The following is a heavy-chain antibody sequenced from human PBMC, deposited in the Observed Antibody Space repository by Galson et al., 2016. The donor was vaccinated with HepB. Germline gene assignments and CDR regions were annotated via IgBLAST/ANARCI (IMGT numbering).Heavy chain of an antibody. CDR1: GASASSHY. J-gene: IGHJ4*02. CDR3: VRLGTAAAVANRRGSVY. D-gene: IGHD6-13*01. Sequence: SETLSLTCSVSGASASSHYWGWIRQPPGKGLEWIGSMYCSGSTNYNPSLKSRVTISVDTAKNQFSLKLKSVTAADTAIYYCVRLGTAAAVANRRGSVYWSQGTRVTVSS. CDR2: MYCSGST. V-gene: IGHV4-39*01.